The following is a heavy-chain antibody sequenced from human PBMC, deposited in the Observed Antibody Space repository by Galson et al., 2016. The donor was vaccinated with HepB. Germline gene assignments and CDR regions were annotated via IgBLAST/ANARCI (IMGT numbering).Heavy chain of an antibody. CDR3: ARHERLLSWFDP. J-gene: IGHJ5*02. CDR1: GGSISSNSYY. CDR2: IYYVGNT. V-gene: IGHV4-39*01. D-gene: IGHD5-12*01. Sequence: LSLTCTVSGGSISSNSYYWGWIRQPPGKGLEWIGSIYYVGNTYYNPSLKSRVIVSIDTSNNRVSLKLRSVTAADTAVYYCARHERLLSWFDPWGQGSLVTVSS.